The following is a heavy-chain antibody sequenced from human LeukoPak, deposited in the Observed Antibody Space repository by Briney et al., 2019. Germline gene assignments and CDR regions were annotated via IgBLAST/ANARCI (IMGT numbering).Heavy chain of an antibody. Sequence: GGSLRLSCAASGFTFSSYAMSWVRQAPGKGLEWVSAISGSGGSTYYADSVKGRFTISRDNSKNTLYLQMNSLRAEDSAAYYCAKDRGSGSSYFGNYFDPWGQGTLVTVSS. CDR3: AKDRGSGSSYFGNYFDP. D-gene: IGHD3-10*01. CDR1: GFTFSSYA. CDR2: ISGSGGST. J-gene: IGHJ5*02. V-gene: IGHV3-23*01.